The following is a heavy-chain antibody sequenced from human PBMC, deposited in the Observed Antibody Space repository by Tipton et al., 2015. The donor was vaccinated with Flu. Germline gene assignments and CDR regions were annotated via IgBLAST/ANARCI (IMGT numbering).Heavy chain of an antibody. CDR2: IVRSGTTT. J-gene: IGHJ6*03. D-gene: IGHD3-3*01. CDR1: GITFSSYA. CDR3: ARDGPEWNYFAYMDV. Sequence: SLRLSCTASGITFSSYAMSWVRQAPGKGLEWVSSIVRSGTTTYYADSVKGRFSISRDNSKNTLYLEMSSLRADDTAVYYCARDGPEWNYFAYMDVWGKGTTVTVSS. V-gene: IGHV3-23*01.